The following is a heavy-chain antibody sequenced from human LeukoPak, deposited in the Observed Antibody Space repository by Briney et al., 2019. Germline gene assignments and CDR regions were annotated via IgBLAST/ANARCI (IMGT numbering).Heavy chain of an antibody. CDR3: ARDISLPNYDGFDI. D-gene: IGHD5-24*01. Sequence: GGSLRFSCAASGATFSSYAMSWVRQAPGKGLEWVSSISGSGDSTYYADSEKGRFTISRDNSKNTLYLQMNSLRAEDTAVYYCARDISLPNYDGFDIWGQGTMVTVSS. CDR2: ISGSGDST. CDR1: GATFSSYA. J-gene: IGHJ3*02. V-gene: IGHV3-23*01.